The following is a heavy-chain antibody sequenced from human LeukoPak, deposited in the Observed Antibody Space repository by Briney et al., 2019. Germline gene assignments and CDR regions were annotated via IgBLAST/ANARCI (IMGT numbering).Heavy chain of an antibody. V-gene: IGHV1-69*05. J-gene: IGHJ6*03. Sequence: SVKVSCKASGGTFSSCAISWVRQAPGQGLEWMGGIIPIFGTANYAQKFQGRVTITTDESTSTAYMELSSLRSEDTAVYYCARGIAAAGPRYYYYYYYMDVWGKGTTVTVSS. CDR1: GGTFSSCA. CDR2: IIPIFGTA. CDR3: ARGIAAAGPRYYYYYYYMDV. D-gene: IGHD6-13*01.